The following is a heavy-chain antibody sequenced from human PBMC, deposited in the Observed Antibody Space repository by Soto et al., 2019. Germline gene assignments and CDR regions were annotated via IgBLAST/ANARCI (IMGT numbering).Heavy chain of an antibody. J-gene: IGHJ4*02. CDR3: AHRPIVGAAI. CDR1: GGSISNSNW. D-gene: IGHD1-26*01. CDR2: IYHSGST. Sequence: QVQLQESGPGLVKPSGTLSLTCGVFGGSISNSNWWTWVRQPPGKGLEWIGEIYHSGSTNYNSSLVSRDTISLDKPNNQFSLKLSYVTAADTAVYYCAHRPIVGAAIWGQGTLVTVSS. V-gene: IGHV4-4*02.